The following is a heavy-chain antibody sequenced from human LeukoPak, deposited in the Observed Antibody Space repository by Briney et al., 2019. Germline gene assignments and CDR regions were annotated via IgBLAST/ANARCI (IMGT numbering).Heavy chain of an antibody. Sequence: PGGSLRLSCAAAGCTFSSYGMHWVRQAPGKGLEWVAVISYDGSNKYYADSVKGRFTISRDNSKNTLYLQMNSLRAEDTAVYYCAKDIRYHAGLDYWGQGTLVTVSS. D-gene: IGHD1-14*01. CDR2: ISYDGSNK. V-gene: IGHV3-30*18. CDR1: GCTFSSYG. CDR3: AKDIRYHAGLDY. J-gene: IGHJ4*02.